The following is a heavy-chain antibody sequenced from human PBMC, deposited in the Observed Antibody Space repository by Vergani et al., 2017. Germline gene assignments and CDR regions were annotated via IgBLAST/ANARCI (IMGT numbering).Heavy chain of an antibody. Sequence: QVQLVESGGGVVQPGGSLRLSCAASGYTFNSYGMHWVRQAPGKGLEWVASIRSNESRSYYGDSMEGPFTISRDNSKHTLYLQMKSLRPEDTAVYYCAKEGGGYCSGGTCYPEYWGRGTLVIVSS. J-gene: IGHJ4*02. V-gene: IGHV3-30*02. CDR3: AKEGGGYCSGGTCYPEY. CDR2: IRSNESRS. CDR1: GYTFNSYG. D-gene: IGHD2-15*01.